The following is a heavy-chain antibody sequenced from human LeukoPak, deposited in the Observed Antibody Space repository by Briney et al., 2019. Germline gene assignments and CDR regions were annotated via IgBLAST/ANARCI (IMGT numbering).Heavy chain of an antibody. D-gene: IGHD3-22*01. J-gene: IGHJ4*02. CDR3: ARDTRSYDTSGYYYFDY. CDR1: GASTTSYY. V-gene: IGHV4-59*01. Sequence: SETLSLTCSVSGASTTSYYWNWIRQAPGKGLEWIGYIYSDGTTSYSPSLRSRVTISIDTSRNQFSLKLSSVTAADAAVYYCARDTRSYDTSGYYYFDYWGQGALVTVSS. CDR2: IYSDGTT.